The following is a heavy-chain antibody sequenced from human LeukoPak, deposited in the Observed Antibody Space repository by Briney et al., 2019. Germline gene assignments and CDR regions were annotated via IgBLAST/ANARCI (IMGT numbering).Heavy chain of an antibody. V-gene: IGHV4-34*01. D-gene: IGHD1-7*01. CDR3: ARRWNYGRNYYIDV. Sequence: SETLSLTCAVYGGSFSNYYWSWIRQPPGKGLEWIGEINDSGRINNNPSLMGRFTVSVDTPKNQFSLRLTSVTATDTAVYYCARRWNYGRNYYIDVWGNGATVSVSS. CDR1: GGSFSNYY. CDR2: INDSGRI. J-gene: IGHJ6*03.